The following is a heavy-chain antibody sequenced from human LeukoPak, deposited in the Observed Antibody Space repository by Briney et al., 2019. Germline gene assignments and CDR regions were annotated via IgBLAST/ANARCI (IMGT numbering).Heavy chain of an antibody. Sequence: SETLSLTCTVSGGSISSNYWSWIRQSPGKGLEWIGYIYYRGSTDYNPSLKSRVTISVDTSKNQFSLELSSVTAADTAVYYCARQNYDEVNYYYYGLDVWGQGTTVTVSS. CDR3: ARQNYDEVNYYYYGLDV. CDR2: IYYRGST. D-gene: IGHD3-3*01. J-gene: IGHJ6*02. V-gene: IGHV4-59*08. CDR1: GGSISSNY.